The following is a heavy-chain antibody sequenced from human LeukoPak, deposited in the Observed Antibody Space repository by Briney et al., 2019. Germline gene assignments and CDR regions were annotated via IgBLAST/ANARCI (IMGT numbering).Heavy chain of an antibody. CDR3: ARDLGSSGWYLARMDV. D-gene: IGHD6-19*01. CDR1: GYSFIDKY. J-gene: IGHJ6*04. V-gene: IGHV1-2*02. Sequence: ASVKVSCKASGYSFIDKYMHWVRQAPGQGLEWMGWINPKSGGTNYAQKFQGRVTMTTDMSMNTAYMELSRLRSDDTAVYYCARDLGSSGWYLARMDVWGKGTTVTVSS. CDR2: INPKSGGT.